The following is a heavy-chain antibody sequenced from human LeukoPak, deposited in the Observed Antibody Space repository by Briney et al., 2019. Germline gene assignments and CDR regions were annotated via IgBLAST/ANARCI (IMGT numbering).Heavy chain of an antibody. CDR1: GFTFSSNV. CDR3: AKVGVTMILDAFDI. V-gene: IGHV3-23*01. D-gene: IGHD3-22*01. J-gene: IGHJ3*02. CDR2: ISGSGGGT. Sequence: PGGSLRLSCAASGFTFSSNVMSWVRQAPGKGLAWVSSISGSGGGTYYADSVKGRFTISRDNSKNTLYLEMNSLRAEDTAVYYCAKVGVTMILDAFDIWGQGTMITVSS.